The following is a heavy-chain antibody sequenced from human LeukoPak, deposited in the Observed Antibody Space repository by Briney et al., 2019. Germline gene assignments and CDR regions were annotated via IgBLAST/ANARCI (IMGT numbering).Heavy chain of an antibody. CDR3: VRDYDTTGPQKNFFDF. J-gene: IGHJ4*02. V-gene: IGHV1-69*06. Sequence: SVTVSFKAAPGTFSSYALSWVRQAPGRGLEWMGRIIPIFDTADYTHRFQGRVTFSADKSTGTAFMELSSLRSEDTATYYCVRDYDTTGPQKNFFDFWGQGSLVTVSS. D-gene: IGHD3-3*01. CDR2: IIPIFDTA. CDR1: PGTFSSYA.